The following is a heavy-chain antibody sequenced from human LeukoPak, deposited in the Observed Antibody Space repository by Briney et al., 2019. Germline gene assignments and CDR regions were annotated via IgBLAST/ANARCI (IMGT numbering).Heavy chain of an antibody. D-gene: IGHD3-22*01. CDR3: ATVSDNHSSRYYYVQGAFDI. J-gene: IGHJ3*02. CDR1: GYTLTELS. V-gene: IGHV1-24*01. Sequence: ASVKVSCKVSGYTLTELSMHWVRQAPGKGLEWMGGFDPEDGETIYAQKFQGRVTMTEDTSTDTAYMELSSLRSEDTAVYYCATVSDNHSSRYYYVQGAFDIWGQGTMVTVSS. CDR2: FDPEDGET.